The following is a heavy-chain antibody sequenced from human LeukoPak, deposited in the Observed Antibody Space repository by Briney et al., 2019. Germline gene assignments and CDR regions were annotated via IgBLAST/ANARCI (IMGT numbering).Heavy chain of an antibody. CDR2: IIPIFGTA. Sequence: ASVKVSCKASGGTFSSYAISWVRQAPGQGLEWMGGIIPIFGTANYAQKFQGRVTITTDGSTSTAYMELSSLRSEDTAVYYCARVRAARPDGYYYYMDVWGKGTTVTVSS. V-gene: IGHV1-69*05. CDR1: GGTFSSYA. J-gene: IGHJ6*03. D-gene: IGHD6-6*01. CDR3: ARVRAARPDGYYYYMDV.